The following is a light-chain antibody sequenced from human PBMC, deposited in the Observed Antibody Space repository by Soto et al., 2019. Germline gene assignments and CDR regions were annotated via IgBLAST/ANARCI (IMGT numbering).Light chain of an antibody. CDR3: SSYTTGNTLGGV. Sequence: QSVLTQPASVSGSPGQSITISCTGTSSDVGAYNFVSWYQLLPGTAPKLMIYDVTNRPSGVSDRFSGSKSGNTASLTISGLQAEDEADYYCSSYTTGNTLGGVFGGGTQLTVL. J-gene: IGLJ2*01. CDR2: DVT. CDR1: SSDVGAYNF. V-gene: IGLV2-14*01.